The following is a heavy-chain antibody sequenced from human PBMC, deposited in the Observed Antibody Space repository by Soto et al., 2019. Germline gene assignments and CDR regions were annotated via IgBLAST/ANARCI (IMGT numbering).Heavy chain of an antibody. D-gene: IGHD2-2*02. CDR3: ARGTSGRYCSSTSCYIGFDP. Sequence: SETLSLTCTVSGGSIGSYYGSWIRQPPGKGLEWIGYIYYSGSTNYNPSLKSRVTISVDTSKNQFSLKLSSVTAADTAVYYCARGTSGRYCSSTSCYIGFDPWGQGTLVTVSS. J-gene: IGHJ5*02. V-gene: IGHV4-59*01. CDR1: GGSIGSYY. CDR2: IYYSGST.